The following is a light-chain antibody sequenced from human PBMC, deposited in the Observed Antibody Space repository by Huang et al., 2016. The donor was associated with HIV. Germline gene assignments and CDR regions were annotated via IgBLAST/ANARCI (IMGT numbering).Light chain of an antibody. CDR2: GAS. J-gene: IGKJ1*01. CDR3: QQYGNSPT. CDR1: QSVSRSYINY. Sequence: EIVLTQSPGTLSLSPGDRAVLSCRASQSVSRSYINYLAWYQQKPGQAPRLLIYGASKRAPGIPDRFSGSGSGTDFTLTVSRLEPDDFAVYYCQQYGNSPTFGQGTKV. V-gene: IGKV3-20*01.